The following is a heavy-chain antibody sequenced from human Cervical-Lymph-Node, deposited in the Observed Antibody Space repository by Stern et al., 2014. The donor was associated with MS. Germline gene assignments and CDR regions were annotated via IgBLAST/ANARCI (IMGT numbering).Heavy chain of an antibody. Sequence: QLQLQESGPGLVKPSETLSLTCTFSGGSISSYYWSVIRQPPGQGLEWIGYIYYSESTNYTPSLKSRVTISVDTTKNQFSLKLSSVTAADTAVYYCARGATQAFDPWGQGTLVTVSS. J-gene: IGHJ5*02. CDR1: GGSISSYY. V-gene: IGHV4-59*01. CDR2: IYYSEST. CDR3: ARGATQAFDP.